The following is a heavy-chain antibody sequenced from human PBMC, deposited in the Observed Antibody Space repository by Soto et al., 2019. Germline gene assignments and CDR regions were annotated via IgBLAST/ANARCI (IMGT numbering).Heavy chain of an antibody. CDR3: ASGAAATRGWFDP. J-gene: IGHJ5*02. CDR2: ISSSSSYI. Sequence: GESLKISCAASGFTFSSYSMNWVRQAPGKGLEWVSSISSSSSYIYYADSVKGRFTFSRDNAKNSLYLQMNSLRAEDTAVYYCASGAAATRGWFDPWGQGTLVTVSS. D-gene: IGHD6-13*01. CDR1: GFTFSSYS. V-gene: IGHV3-21*01.